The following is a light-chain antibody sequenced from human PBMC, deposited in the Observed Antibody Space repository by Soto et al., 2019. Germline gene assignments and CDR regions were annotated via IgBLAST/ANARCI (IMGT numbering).Light chain of an antibody. CDR1: SGHSSYA. Sequence: QSVLTQSPSASASLGASVKLTCTLSSGHSSYAIAWHQQQPEKGPRYLMKLNSDGSHSKGDGIPDRFSGSSSGAERYLTISGLQSEDEADHYCQTWVTGPVVFGTGTKLTVL. J-gene: IGLJ1*01. V-gene: IGLV4-69*01. CDR2: LNSDGSH. CDR3: QTWVTGPVV.